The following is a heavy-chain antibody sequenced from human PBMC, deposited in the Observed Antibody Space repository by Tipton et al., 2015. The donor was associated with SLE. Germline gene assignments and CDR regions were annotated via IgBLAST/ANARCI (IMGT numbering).Heavy chain of an antibody. D-gene: IGHD6-19*01. CDR3: AKDRQQWLDPRWYFDL. CDR2: ISGSGGST. CDR1: GFTFSSYA. J-gene: IGHJ2*01. Sequence: SLRLSCAASGFTFSSYAMGWVRQAPGKGLEWVSAISGSGGSTYYADSVKGRFTISRDNSKNTLYLQMNSLRAEDTAVYYCAKDRQQWLDPRWYFDLWGRGTLVTVSS. V-gene: IGHV3-23*01.